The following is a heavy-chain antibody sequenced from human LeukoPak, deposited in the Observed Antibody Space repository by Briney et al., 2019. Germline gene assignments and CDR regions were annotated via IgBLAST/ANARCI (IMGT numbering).Heavy chain of an antibody. D-gene: IGHD1-1*01. Sequence: SGGSLRLSCAASGFTFSSYGMHWVRQAPGKGLEWVAFIRYDGSNKYYADSVKGRFTISRDNSKNTLYLQMNSLRAEDTAVYYCAKGDLTTTGTTSVDYWGQGTLVTVSS. J-gene: IGHJ4*02. CDR2: IRYDGSNK. CDR1: GFTFSSYG. V-gene: IGHV3-30*02. CDR3: AKGDLTTTGTTSVDY.